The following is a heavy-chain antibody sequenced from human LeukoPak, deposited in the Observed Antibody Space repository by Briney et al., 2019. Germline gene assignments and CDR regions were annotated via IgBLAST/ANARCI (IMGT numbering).Heavy chain of an antibody. CDR3: VTAITVVTDVFDL. D-gene: IGHD3-10*01. CDR2: FSSNGGST. Sequence: GGSLRLSCSASGFTFSRSGMHWVRQAPGKRLEHVSAFSSNGGSTYYADSVKGRFTISRDNSKNTLYLQMSSLGPEDTAVYHCVTAITVVTDVFDLWGQGTMVTVSS. CDR1: GFTFSRSG. J-gene: IGHJ3*01. V-gene: IGHV3-64D*09.